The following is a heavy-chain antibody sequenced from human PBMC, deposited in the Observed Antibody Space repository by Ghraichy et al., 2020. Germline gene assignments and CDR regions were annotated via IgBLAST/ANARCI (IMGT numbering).Heavy chain of an antibody. J-gene: IGHJ6*02. CDR2: ISGSGGRT. Sequence: GGSLRLSCAASEFTFSSYAMSWVRQAPGKGLEWVSAISGSGGRTYYADSVKGRFNISRDNFKNTLYLQMNSLRAEDTAVYYCAKGYIVGQYYYYYGMDVWGQGTTVTVSS. D-gene: IGHD2-15*01. V-gene: IGHV3-23*01. CDR3: AKGYIVGQYYYYYGMDV. CDR1: EFTFSSYA.